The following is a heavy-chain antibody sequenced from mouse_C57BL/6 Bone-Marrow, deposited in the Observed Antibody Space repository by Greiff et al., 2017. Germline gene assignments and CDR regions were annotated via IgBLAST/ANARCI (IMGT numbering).Heavy chain of an antibody. D-gene: IGHD1-1*01. V-gene: IGHV1-69*01. J-gene: IGHJ4*01. CDR2: IDPSDSYT. Sequence: VQLQQPGAELVMPGASVKLSCKASGYTFTSYWMHWVKQRPGQGLEWIGEIDPSDSYTNYNQKFKGKSTLTVDKSSSTAYMQLSSLTSEDSAVFYGARSVVAKGYAMDYWGQGTSVTVSS. CDR3: ARSVVAKGYAMDY. CDR1: GYTFTSYW.